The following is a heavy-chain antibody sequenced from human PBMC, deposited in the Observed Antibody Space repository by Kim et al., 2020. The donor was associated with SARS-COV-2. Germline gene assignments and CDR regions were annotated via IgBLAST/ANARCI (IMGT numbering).Heavy chain of an antibody. CDR1: GGSFSGYY. CDR2: INHSGST. D-gene: IGHD1-1*01. J-gene: IGHJ4*02. CDR3: ARGWGLRLERRYYYFDY. V-gene: IGHV4-34*01. Sequence: SETLSLTCAVYGGSFSGYYWSWIRQPPGKGLEWIGEINHSGSTNYNPSLKSRVTISVDTSKNQFSLKLSSVTAADTAVYYCARGWGLRLERRYYYFDYWGQGPLVTVSS.